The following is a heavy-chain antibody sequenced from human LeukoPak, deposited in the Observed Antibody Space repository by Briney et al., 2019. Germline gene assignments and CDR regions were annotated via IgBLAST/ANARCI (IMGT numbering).Heavy chain of an antibody. Sequence: SETLSLTCAVSGGSISSSNWWSWVRQPPGKGLEWIGEIYHSGSTNYNPSLKSRVTISVDTSKNQFSLKLSSVTAADTAVYYCARVGRAAADFDYWGQGTLVTVSS. CDR2: IYHSGST. V-gene: IGHV4-4*02. J-gene: IGHJ4*02. CDR1: GGSISSSNW. CDR3: ARVGRAAADFDY. D-gene: IGHD6-13*01.